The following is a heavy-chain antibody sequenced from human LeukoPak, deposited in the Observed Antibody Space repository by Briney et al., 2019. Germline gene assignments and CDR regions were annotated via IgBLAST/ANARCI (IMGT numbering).Heavy chain of an antibody. J-gene: IGHJ4*02. CDR3: ARGGYYYDSSGFSDY. CDR2: INHSGST. D-gene: IGHD3-22*01. CDR1: GGSFSGYY. V-gene: IGHV4-34*01. Sequence: SETLSVTCAVYGGSFSGYYWSWIRQPPGNGLEWIGEINHSGSTNYNPSLKSRVTISVDTSKNQFSLKLSSVTAADTAVYYCARGGYYYDSSGFSDYWGQGTLVTVSS.